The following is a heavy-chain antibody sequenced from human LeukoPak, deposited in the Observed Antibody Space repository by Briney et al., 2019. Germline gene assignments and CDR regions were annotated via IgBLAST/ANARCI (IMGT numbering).Heavy chain of an antibody. CDR3: ATGRWFGEFAGSAFED. CDR1: GFGFSNYW. D-gene: IGHD3-10*01. V-gene: IGHV3-7*01. Sequence: GGSRGLSCLGSGFGFSNYWMTWLRQAPGEGLEWVANIKEDGSVIYYADSVKGRFTISRDNAKNSVYQQMNSLRVEDTALYYCATGRWFGEFAGSAFEDWGQGTLVTVSS. CDR2: IKEDGSVI. J-gene: IGHJ4*02.